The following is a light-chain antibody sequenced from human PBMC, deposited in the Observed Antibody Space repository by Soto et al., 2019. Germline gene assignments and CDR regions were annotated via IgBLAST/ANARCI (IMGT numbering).Light chain of an antibody. V-gene: IGKV2-28*01. Sequence: DIVMTQSPLSLPVTPGEPASISCRSSQSLLHSNGYKYLDWYLQKPGQSPQLLIYLGSNRASGVPDRFSSSGSGTDFTLKISRVEAEDVGVYYCMQALQTPLTFGQGTKLEIK. J-gene: IGKJ2*01. CDR3: MQALQTPLT. CDR2: LGS. CDR1: QSLLHSNGYKY.